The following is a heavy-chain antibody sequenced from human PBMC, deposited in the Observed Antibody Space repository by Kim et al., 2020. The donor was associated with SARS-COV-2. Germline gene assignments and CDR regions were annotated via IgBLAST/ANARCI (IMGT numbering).Heavy chain of an antibody. D-gene: IGHD6-19*01. Sequence: PPVQGRVPISADKSLSTAYLQWSSLKASDTAMYYCARFTSGWYVGGFDYWGQGTLVTVSS. V-gene: IGHV5-51*01. J-gene: IGHJ4*02. CDR3: ARFTSGWYVGGFDY.